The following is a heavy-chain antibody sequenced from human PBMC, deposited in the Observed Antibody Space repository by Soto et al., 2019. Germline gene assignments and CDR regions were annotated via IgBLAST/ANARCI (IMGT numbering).Heavy chain of an antibody. D-gene: IGHD6-19*01. J-gene: IGHJ6*02. V-gene: IGHV1-69*12. CDR3: AKGAVAGTPTSYYYYGMDV. Sequence: QVQLLQSGAEVKKPGSSVRVSCEASGGTFRTYAISWVRQAPGQGLELMGEIIPIFGTVNYAQKFQGRVTITADESTTTVYMDLRSLRSEDTAVYYCAKGAVAGTPTSYYYYGMDVWGQGTTVTVSS. CDR2: IIPIFGTV. CDR1: GGTFRTYA.